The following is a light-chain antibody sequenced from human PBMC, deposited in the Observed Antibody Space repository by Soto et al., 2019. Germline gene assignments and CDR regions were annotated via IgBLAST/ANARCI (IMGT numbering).Light chain of an antibody. J-gene: IGLJ1*01. CDR3: NSYTRSITYV. V-gene: IGLV2-14*03. Sequence: QSVLTQPVSVSGSPGQSITISCTGTSSEVGGYNYVSWYQQHPGKAPKPMIYDVSNRPSGVFNRFSGSKSGNTASLTISGLQAEDEADYYCNSYTRSITYVFGTGTKVTVL. CDR1: SSEVGGYNY. CDR2: DVS.